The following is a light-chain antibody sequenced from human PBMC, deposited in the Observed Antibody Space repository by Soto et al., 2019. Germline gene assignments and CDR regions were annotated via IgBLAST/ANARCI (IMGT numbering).Light chain of an antibody. J-gene: IGLJ1*01. CDR1: SGDVGGYNY. CDR3: SSYTSSSTLDV. V-gene: IGLV2-14*01. CDR2: DVS. Sequence: QSALTQPASVSGSPGQSITISCTRTSGDVGGYNYVSWYQQHPGKAPKLMIYDVSNRPSGVSNRFSGSKSGNTASLTISGLQAEDEADYYCSSYTSSSTLDVFGTGTKVTVL.